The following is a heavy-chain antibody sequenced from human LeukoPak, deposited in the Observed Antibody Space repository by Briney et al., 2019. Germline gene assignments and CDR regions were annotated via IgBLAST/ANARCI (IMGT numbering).Heavy chain of an antibody. Sequence: PSETLSLTCTVSGGSISSSSYYWGWIRQPPGKGLEWIGSIYYSGSTYYNPSLKSRVTISVDTSKNQFSLKLSSVTAADTAVYYCAREPRTFLTGLNWFDPWGQGTLVTVSS. J-gene: IGHJ5*02. D-gene: IGHD3-9*01. CDR2: IYYSGST. V-gene: IGHV4-39*07. CDR1: GGSISSSSYY. CDR3: AREPRTFLTGLNWFDP.